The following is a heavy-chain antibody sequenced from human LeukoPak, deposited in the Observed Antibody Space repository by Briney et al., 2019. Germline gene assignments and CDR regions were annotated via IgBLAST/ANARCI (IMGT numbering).Heavy chain of an antibody. Sequence: SETLSLTCIVSGGSIRSSRYYWGWIRRPPGKGLEWIGSISYSGSTYYNPSLKSRLTISVDTSKNQFSLKLSSVTAADTAVYYCARAPRGIAALGWGQGTLVTVSS. CDR2: ISYSGST. V-gene: IGHV4-39*07. D-gene: IGHD6-6*01. J-gene: IGHJ4*02. CDR1: GGSIRSSRYY. CDR3: ARAPRGIAALG.